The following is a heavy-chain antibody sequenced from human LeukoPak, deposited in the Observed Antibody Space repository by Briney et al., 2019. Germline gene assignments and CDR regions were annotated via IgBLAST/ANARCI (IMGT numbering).Heavy chain of an antibody. CDR3: ASGCSGGSCYDY. Sequence: GGSLRLSCAAPGFTVSSNYMGWVRQAPGKGLEWVSVIYSGGSTYYADSVRGRFTISRDNSKNTLYLQMNSLRAEDTAVYYCASGCSGGSCYDYWGQGTLVTVSS. V-gene: IGHV3-53*01. CDR2: IYSGGST. D-gene: IGHD2-15*01. J-gene: IGHJ4*02. CDR1: GFTVSSNY.